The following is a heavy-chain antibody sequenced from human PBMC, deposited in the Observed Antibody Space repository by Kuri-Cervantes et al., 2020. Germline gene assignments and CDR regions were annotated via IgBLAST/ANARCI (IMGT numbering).Heavy chain of an antibody. J-gene: IGHJ6*02. V-gene: IGHV4-4*07. Sequence: GSLRLSCTVSGGSISSYYWSWIRQPAGKGLEWIGRIYTSGSTNYNPSLKSRVTMSVDTSKNQFSLKLSSVTAADTAVYYCARDLTYYDFWSGYYSYYYYGMGVWGQGTTVTVSS. CDR1: GGSISSYY. CDR2: IYTSGST. CDR3: ARDLTYYDFWSGYYSYYYYGMGV. D-gene: IGHD3-3*01.